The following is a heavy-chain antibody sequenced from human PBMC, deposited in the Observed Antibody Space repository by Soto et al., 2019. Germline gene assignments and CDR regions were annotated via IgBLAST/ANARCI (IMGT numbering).Heavy chain of an antibody. CDR1: GYTFDTFG. CDR2: ISVYNGNT. Sequence: QEQLVQSGPEVQKPGASVRLSCKASGYTFDTFGIAWVRQGPGQGLEWMGGISVYNGNTHYAQNLQDRVTMTTDTSSNTAFMELRSLTSADSAIYYCAKTRRPMVVVTTPKDAFELWGQGTVVTVSS. V-gene: IGHV1-18*04. CDR3: AKTRRPMVVVTTPKDAFEL. D-gene: IGHD2-21*02. J-gene: IGHJ3*01.